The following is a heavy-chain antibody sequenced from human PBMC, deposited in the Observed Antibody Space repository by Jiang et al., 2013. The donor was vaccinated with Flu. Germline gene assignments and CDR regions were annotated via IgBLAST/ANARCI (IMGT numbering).Heavy chain of an antibody. CDR1: EDTFTKNA. CDR3: ARGVGESYYASGSYQWRGYFDD. J-gene: IGHJ4*02. D-gene: IGHD3-10*01. CDR2: INAGNGEI. V-gene: IGHV1-3*01. Sequence: GAEVKKPGASVKVSCQASEDTFTKNALHWVRQAPGQRLEWMGCINAGNGEIKSSQTFQGRLTITRDTSARTAYMDLSSLTAEDSAVYYCARGVGESYYASGSYQWRGYFDDWGQGTLVTISS.